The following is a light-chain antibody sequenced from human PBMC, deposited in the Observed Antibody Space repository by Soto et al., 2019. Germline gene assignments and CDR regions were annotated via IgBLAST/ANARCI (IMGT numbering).Light chain of an antibody. CDR1: SGYVGTYSL. CDR3: CLYVGATPYV. V-gene: IGLV2-23*01. Sequence: QSALAQPASVSGSPGQSITISCTGASGYVGTYSLVSWYQQHPGKAPKVVIYEGHKRPSGVPDRFSGSTSVNTASLTISGLQTDDGADYYCCLYVGATPYVFGPGTKLTVL. J-gene: IGLJ1*01. CDR2: EGH.